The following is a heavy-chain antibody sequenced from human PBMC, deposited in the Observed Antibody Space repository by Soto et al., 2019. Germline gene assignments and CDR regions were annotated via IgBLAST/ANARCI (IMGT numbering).Heavy chain of an antibody. D-gene: IGHD5-18*01. J-gene: IGHJ4*02. CDR3: ARGGRRGYSYAFDY. V-gene: IGHV3-21*01. CDR2: ISSSSGYI. Sequence: GGSLRLSCAASGFTFSSCSMNWVRQAPGKGLEWVSFISSSSGYIYYADSVKGRFNISRDNAKNSLYLQMNSLRAEDTAVYYCARGGRRGYSYAFDYWGQGTQVTVSS. CDR1: GFTFSSCS.